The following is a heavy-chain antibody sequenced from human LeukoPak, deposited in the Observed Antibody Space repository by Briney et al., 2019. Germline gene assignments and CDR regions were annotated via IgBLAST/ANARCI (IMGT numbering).Heavy chain of an antibody. Sequence: GGSLRLSCAASGLTFSDYWMNWVRQGPGKGLEWVSRIKTDGSEASYADSVKDRFVISRDNSKSMMFLEMKNLRVDDTATYFCGRDVGPYGGSPGADWGQGTLVIVSS. CDR2: IKTDGSEA. J-gene: IGHJ4*02. D-gene: IGHD1-26*01. CDR3: GRDVGPYGGSPGAD. CDR1: GLTFSDYW. V-gene: IGHV3-74*01.